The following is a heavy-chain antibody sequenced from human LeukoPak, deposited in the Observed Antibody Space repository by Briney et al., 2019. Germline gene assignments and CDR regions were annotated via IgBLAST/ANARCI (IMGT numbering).Heavy chain of an antibody. V-gene: IGHV4-39*07. CDR1: GGSISSSSYY. Sequence: PSETLSLTCTVSGGSISSSSYYWGWIRRPPGKGLEWIGSIYYSGSTYYNPSLKSRVTISVDTSKNQFSLKLSSVTAADTAVYYCARVYDSSGYFPRYNNWFDPWGQGTLVTVSS. CDR3: ARVYDSSGYFPRYNNWFDP. CDR2: IYYSGST. J-gene: IGHJ5*02. D-gene: IGHD3-22*01.